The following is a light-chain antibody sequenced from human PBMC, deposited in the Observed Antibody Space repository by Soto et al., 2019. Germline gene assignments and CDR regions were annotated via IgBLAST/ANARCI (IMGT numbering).Light chain of an antibody. V-gene: IGLV4-60*03. Sequence: QLVLTQSSSASASLGSSVKLTCTLSSGHSSYIIAWHQQQPGKAPRYLMKLEGSGSYNKGSGVPDRFSGSSSGADRYLTISSDQSEDEADYYCETWDSRVVFGGWTKLTVL. CDR1: SGHSSYI. CDR2: LEGSGSY. CDR3: ETWDSRVV. J-gene: IGLJ2*01.